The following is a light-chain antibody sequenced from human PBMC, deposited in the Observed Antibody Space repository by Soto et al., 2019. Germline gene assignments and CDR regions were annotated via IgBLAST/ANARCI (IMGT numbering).Light chain of an antibody. CDR2: DAS. CDR1: QTVRNNY. CDR3: QQYGSSLALT. V-gene: IGKV3-20*01. J-gene: IGKJ4*01. Sequence: EVVMTQSPATLSVSPGERATLSCRASQTVRNNYLAWYQQKPGQAPRLLIYDASSRATGIPDRFSGGGSGTDFTLTISRLEPEDFAVYYCQQYGSSLALTFGGGTKVDIK.